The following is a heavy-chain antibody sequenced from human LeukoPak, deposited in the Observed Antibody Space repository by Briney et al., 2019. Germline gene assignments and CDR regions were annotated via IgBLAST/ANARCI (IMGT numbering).Heavy chain of an antibody. Sequence: GGSLRLSCAASGFTFSSYAMSWVRQAPGKGLEWASAISGSGGSTYYADSVKGRFTISRDNSKNTLYLQMNSLRAEDTAVYYCAKDPGGGYSGYDSDYWGQGTLVTVSS. D-gene: IGHD5-12*01. V-gene: IGHV3-23*01. CDR1: GFTFSSYA. CDR3: AKDPGGGYSGYDSDY. J-gene: IGHJ4*02. CDR2: ISGSGGST.